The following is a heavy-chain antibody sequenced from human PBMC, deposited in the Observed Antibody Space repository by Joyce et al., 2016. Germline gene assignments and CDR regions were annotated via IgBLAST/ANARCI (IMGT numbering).Heavy chain of an antibody. CDR3: ARGGTSSDHYFFYTLDV. CDR1: GGAFSNFT. CDR2: NIPVFRAA. J-gene: IGHJ6*02. D-gene: IGHD1-14*01. Sequence: QVLLVQSGATVKRPGSSLRVSCKSSGGAFSNFTVNWVRRAPGQRLEWMGGNIPVFRAAKYAEHFQGRGTLTADLATLTAYMELSSLTSAVTAVYYCARGGTSSDHYFFYTLDVWGPGTTVIVSS. V-gene: IGHV1-69*12.